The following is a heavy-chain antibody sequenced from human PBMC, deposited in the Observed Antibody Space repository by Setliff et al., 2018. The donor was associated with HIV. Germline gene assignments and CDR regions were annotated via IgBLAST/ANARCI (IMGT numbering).Heavy chain of an antibody. J-gene: IGHJ6*03. V-gene: IGHV1-2*06. D-gene: IGHD6-19*01. CDR1: GYTFTGYY. CDR2: INPNIGST. Sequence: GASVKVSCKASGYTFTGYYIHWVRQAPGQGLQWMGRINPNIGSTNYAQNIQGRATMTRDTSVNTAFMELSNLRSDDTAVYYCARHVVGGWLKDLQYMDVWGKGTTVTVSS. CDR3: ARHVVGGWLKDLQYMDV.